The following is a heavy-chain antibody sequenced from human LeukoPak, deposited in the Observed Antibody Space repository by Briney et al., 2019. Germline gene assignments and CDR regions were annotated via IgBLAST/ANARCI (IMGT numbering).Heavy chain of an antibody. V-gene: IGHV3-66*01. CDR2: IYSGGST. J-gene: IGHJ4*02. CDR3: ATPSGGSGTYYRDHFDY. CDR1: GFTVSSNY. D-gene: IGHD3-10*01. Sequence: GGSLRLSCAASGFTVSSNYMSWVRQAPGKGLEWVSVIYSGGSTYYADSVKGRFTISRDNSKKTLYLQMNSLRAEDTAVYYCATPSGGSGTYYRDHFDYWGQGTLVTVSS.